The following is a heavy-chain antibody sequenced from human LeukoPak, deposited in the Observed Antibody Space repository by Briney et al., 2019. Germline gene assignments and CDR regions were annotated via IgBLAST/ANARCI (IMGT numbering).Heavy chain of an antibody. CDR1: GGSISSYY. CDR2: IYYSGST. Sequence: SETLSLTCTVSGGSISSYYWSWIRQPPGKGLEWIGDIYYSGSTNYNPSLKSRVTISVDTSKYQFSLKLSSVTAADTAVYYCARHSGTYYDFDYWGQGTLVTVSS. V-gene: IGHV4-59*01. J-gene: IGHJ4*02. CDR3: ARHSGTYYDFDY. D-gene: IGHD1-26*01.